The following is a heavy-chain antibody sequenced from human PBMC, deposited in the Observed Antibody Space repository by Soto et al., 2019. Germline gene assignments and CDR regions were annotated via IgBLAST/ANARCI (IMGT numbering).Heavy chain of an antibody. J-gene: IGHJ2*01. Sequence: GGSLRLSCVAAEFAFRSYAMAWVRQGPGLGLEWISTIIDSGGSAYYADSVKGRFIISRDNSKNTLYLQMNSLSVDDTAVYFCAKKGSPTGDHNNWYFDLWGRGTLVTVSS. CDR1: EFAFRSYA. V-gene: IGHV3-23*01. D-gene: IGHD7-27*01. CDR2: IIDSGGSA. CDR3: AKKGSPTGDHNNWYFDL.